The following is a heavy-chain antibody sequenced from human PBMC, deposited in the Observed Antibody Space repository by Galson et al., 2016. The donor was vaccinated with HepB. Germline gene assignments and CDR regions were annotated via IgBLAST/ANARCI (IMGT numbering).Heavy chain of an antibody. J-gene: IGHJ1*01. V-gene: IGHV3-11*01. CDR1: GFIFSDYY. CDR2: ISSRGTTT. CDR3: ARGKGGSFLDH. Sequence: SLRLSCAASGFIFSDYYMSWIRQTPGKGLEWLAHISSRGTTTYYPDSVKGRFTISRDNAENSLYLQMNSLRAEDTAVYYCARGKGGSFLDHWGQGAQVTVSS. D-gene: IGHD1-26*01.